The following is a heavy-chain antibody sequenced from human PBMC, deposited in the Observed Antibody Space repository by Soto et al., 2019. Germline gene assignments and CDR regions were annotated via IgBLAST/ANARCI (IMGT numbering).Heavy chain of an antibody. J-gene: IGHJ4*01. Sequence: SETLSLTCTVSVYSISSGSYWAWIRQPPGKGPEWIASIYHGGTTFYNPSLKSRITISVDTSNNQFSLKLTTVTAADTAVYYCARVNVMVVAGSTFDYWGHGSPVTVSS. V-gene: IGHV4-38-2*02. CDR2: IYHGGTT. CDR3: ARVNVMVVAGSTFDY. D-gene: IGHD6-19*01. CDR1: VYSISSGSY.